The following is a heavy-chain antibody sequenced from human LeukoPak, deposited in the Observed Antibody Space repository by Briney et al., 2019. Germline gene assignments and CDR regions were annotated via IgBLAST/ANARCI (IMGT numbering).Heavy chain of an antibody. D-gene: IGHD2-2*01. Sequence: GGSLRLSCAASGFTFSSYAMHWVRQAPGKGLEWVAVISYDGSNKYYADSVKGRFTISRDNSKNTLYLQMNSLRAEDTAVYYRARSIVVVPAAPFDYWGQGTLVTVSS. J-gene: IGHJ4*02. V-gene: IGHV3-30*04. CDR1: GFTFSSYA. CDR3: ARSIVVVPAAPFDY. CDR2: ISYDGSNK.